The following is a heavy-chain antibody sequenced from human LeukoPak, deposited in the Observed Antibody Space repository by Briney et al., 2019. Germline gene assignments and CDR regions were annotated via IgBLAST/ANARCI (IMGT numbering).Heavy chain of an antibody. CDR3: ARDRSWVGGNAFDI. J-gene: IGHJ3*02. CDR1: GYTFTGYY. V-gene: IGHV1-2*02. Sequence: ASVKVSFKASGYTFTGYYIHWVRQAPGQGLEWMGWISPNSGGTNYAQRFQGRVTMTRDTSISTAYMELSRLTSDDTAVYYCARDRSWVGGNAFDIWGQGTMVTVSS. CDR2: ISPNSGGT. D-gene: IGHD1-26*01.